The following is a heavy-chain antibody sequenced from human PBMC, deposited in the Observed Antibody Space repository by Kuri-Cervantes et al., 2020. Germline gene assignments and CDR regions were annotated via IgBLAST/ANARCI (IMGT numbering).Heavy chain of an antibody. Sequence: SETLSLTCTVSGGSISSGDYYWSWIRQPPGKGLEWIGYIYYSGSTYYNPSLKSRVTISVDTSKNQFSLKLSSVTAADTAVYYCARVEAAAGSAFDIWGQGTMVTVSS. CDR3: ARVEAAAGSAFDI. J-gene: IGHJ3*02. D-gene: IGHD6-13*01. V-gene: IGHV4-30-4*01. CDR1: GGSISSGDYY. CDR2: IYYSGST.